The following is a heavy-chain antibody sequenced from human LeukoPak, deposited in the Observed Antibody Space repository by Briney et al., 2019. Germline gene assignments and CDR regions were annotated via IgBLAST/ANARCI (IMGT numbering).Heavy chain of an antibody. Sequence: GRSLRLSCAASGFTFSSYGMHWVRQAPGKGLEWVAVISYDGSNKYYADSVKGRFTISRDNSKNTLYLQVNSLRAEDTAVYYCARGRGTVYGMDVWGQGTTVTVSS. J-gene: IGHJ6*02. V-gene: IGHV3-30*03. D-gene: IGHD4-17*01. CDR3: ARGRGTVYGMDV. CDR1: GFTFSSYG. CDR2: ISYDGSNK.